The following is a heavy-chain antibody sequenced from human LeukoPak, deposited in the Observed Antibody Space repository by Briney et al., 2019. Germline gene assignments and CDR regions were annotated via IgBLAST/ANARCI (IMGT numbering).Heavy chain of an antibody. CDR1: GASISTGGFY. CDR2: IYYTGSV. J-gene: IGHJ6*02. V-gene: IGHV4-31*03. D-gene: IGHD3-10*01. Sequence: SETLSLTCTISGASISTGGFYWTWIRQPPGEGLEWIGYIYYTGSVDYNASLKSRLTISLDTSKNRFSLKLNSVTAADTAVYYCARDHSYYFGSQTSTLDVWGQGTTVTVSS. CDR3: ARDHSYYFGSQTSTLDV.